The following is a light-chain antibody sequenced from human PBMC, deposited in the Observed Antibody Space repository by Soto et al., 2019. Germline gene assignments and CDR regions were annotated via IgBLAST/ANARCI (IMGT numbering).Light chain of an antibody. CDR3: QQYGRYST. V-gene: IGKV1-5*03. CDR2: KAS. J-gene: IGKJ1*01. Sequence: DIQMTQSPSTLSASVGDRVTITCRASQNINRWLAWYQRKPGSAPKLLIYKASTLETGVPSRFSASGSGIEFTLTINSLQPDDFATYYCQQYGRYSTFGQGTKVEIE. CDR1: QNINRW.